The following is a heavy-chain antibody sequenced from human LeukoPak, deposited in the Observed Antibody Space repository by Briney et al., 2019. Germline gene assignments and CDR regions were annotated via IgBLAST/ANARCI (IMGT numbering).Heavy chain of an antibody. CDR3: ARDLPRSYCSSTSCHGMDV. J-gene: IGHJ6*02. D-gene: IGHD2-2*01. V-gene: IGHV1-18*01. CDR2: ISAYNGNT. Sequence: ASVKVSCKASGYTFTSYGISWVRQAPGQGLEWMGWISAYNGNTNYAQKLQGRVTMTTDTSTSTAYMELRSLRSDDTAVYYCARDLPRSYCSSTSCHGMDVWGQGTTVTVSS. CDR1: GYTFTSYG.